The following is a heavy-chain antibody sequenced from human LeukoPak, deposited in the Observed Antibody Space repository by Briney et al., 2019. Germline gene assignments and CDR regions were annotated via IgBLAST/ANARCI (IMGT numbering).Heavy chain of an antibody. J-gene: IGHJ4*02. CDR1: GSSVSSNY. V-gene: IGHV3-53*01. CDR3: ARGSGSGRPYYFDS. D-gene: IGHD3-10*01. Sequence: GGSLRLSCAASGSSVSSNYMSWVRQAPGKGLEWVSVFYAAGSTYYADSVKGRFTISRDNAKNSLYLQMNSLRAEDTAVYYCARGSGSGRPYYFDSWGQGTLVTVSS. CDR2: FYAAGST.